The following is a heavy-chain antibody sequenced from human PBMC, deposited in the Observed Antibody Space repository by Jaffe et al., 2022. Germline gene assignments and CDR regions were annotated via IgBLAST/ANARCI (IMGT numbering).Heavy chain of an antibody. CDR3: AKEGGAVAGVYYYYMDV. CDR2: ISGSGGST. D-gene: IGHD6-19*01. J-gene: IGHJ6*03. CDR1: GFTFSSYA. V-gene: IGHV3-23*01. Sequence: EVQLLESGGGLVQRGGSLRLSCAASGFTFSSYAMSWVRQAPGKGLEWVSAISGSGGSTYYADSVKGRFTISRDNSKNTMYLQMNSLRGEDTAVYYCAKEGGAVAGVYYYYMDVWGKGTTVTVSS.